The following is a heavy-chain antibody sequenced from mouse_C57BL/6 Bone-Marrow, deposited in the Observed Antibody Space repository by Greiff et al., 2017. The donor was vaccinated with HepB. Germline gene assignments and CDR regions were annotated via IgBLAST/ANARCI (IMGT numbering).Heavy chain of an antibody. CDR1: GYTFTDYN. CDR3: ARIPHYYGSSYGYFDV. V-gene: IGHV1-22*01. J-gene: IGHJ1*03. Sequence: VQLQQSGPELVKPGASVKMSCKASGYTFTDYNMHWVKQSHGKSLEWIGYINPNNGGTSYNQKFKGKATLTVNKSSSTAYMELRSLTSEDSAVYYCARIPHYYGSSYGYFDVWGTGTTVTVSS. D-gene: IGHD1-1*01. CDR2: INPNNGGT.